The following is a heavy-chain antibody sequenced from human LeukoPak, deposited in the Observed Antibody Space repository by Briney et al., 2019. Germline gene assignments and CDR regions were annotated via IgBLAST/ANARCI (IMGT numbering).Heavy chain of an antibody. J-gene: IGHJ5*02. CDR2: ISSSGSTI. CDR3: ARDIVVVPAASIRGWFDP. V-gene: IGHV3-11*01. D-gene: IGHD2-2*01. Sequence: GGSLRLSCAASGFTFSDYYMSWIRQAPGKGLEWVSYISSSGSTIYYADSVKGRFTISRDNAKNSLYLQMNSLRAEDTAVYYCARDIVVVPAASIRGWFDPWGQGTLVTVSS. CDR1: GFTFSDYY.